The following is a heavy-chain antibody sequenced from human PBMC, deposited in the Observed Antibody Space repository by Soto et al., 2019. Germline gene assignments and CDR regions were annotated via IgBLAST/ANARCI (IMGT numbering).Heavy chain of an antibody. J-gene: IGHJ4*02. CDR2: INQDGGVT. V-gene: IGHV3-7*03. CDR3: ARYYRGSGRYFFDY. D-gene: IGHD6-19*01. CDR1: GFTFISGF. Sequence: PGGSLRLSCVASGFTFISGFTGWIRQAPGKGLEWVANINQDGGVTYYVDSVEGRFSISRDNTKDSLYLQMNSLRGEDTALYYCARYYRGSGRYFFDYWGQGTPVTVSS.